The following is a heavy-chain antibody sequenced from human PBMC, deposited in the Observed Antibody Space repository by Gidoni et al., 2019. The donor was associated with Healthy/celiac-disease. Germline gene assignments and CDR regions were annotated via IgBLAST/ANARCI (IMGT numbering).Heavy chain of an antibody. D-gene: IGHD3-10*01. J-gene: IGHJ4*02. CDR1: GGSISSSSYY. V-gene: IGHV4-39*01. CDR3: ARRRLEKGFGELLSYFDY. Sequence: YGGSISSSSYYWGWIRQPPGKGLEWIGSIYYSGSTYYNPSLKSRVTISVDTSKNQFSLKLSSVTAADTAVYYCARRRLEKGFGELLSYFDYWGQGTLVTVSS. CDR2: IYYSGST.